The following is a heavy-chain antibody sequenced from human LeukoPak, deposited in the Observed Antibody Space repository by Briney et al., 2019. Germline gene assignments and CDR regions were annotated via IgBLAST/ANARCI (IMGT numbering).Heavy chain of an antibody. Sequence: SETLSLTCAVYDGSFSGYYWTWIRQPPGKGLEWIGGINRSGSTNYNPSLKSRVTISVDTSKNQFSLKLSSVTAADTAVYYCARVFRGIVVVPAARSYYYYYYMDVWGKGTTVTVSS. J-gene: IGHJ6*03. CDR3: ARVFRGIVVVPAARSYYYYYYMDV. D-gene: IGHD2-2*01. CDR1: DGSFSGYY. CDR2: INRSGST. V-gene: IGHV4-34*01.